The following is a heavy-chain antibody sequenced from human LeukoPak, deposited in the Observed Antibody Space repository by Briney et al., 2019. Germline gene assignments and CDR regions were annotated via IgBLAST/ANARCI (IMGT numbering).Heavy chain of an antibody. V-gene: IGHV3-23*01. CDR1: GFTFNIYA. CDR2: ITSSGEGT. J-gene: IGHJ4*02. D-gene: IGHD3-22*01. CDR3: AKDRPNYYGSNGHYYRRNGDY. Sequence: PGGSLRLSCAASGFTFNIYAMSWFRKAPGRGLEWFSSITSSGEGTWYSDSVKGRFTISRDNTKTTLYLQMNSLRAEDTAIYYCAKDRPNYYGSNGHYYRRNGDYWGQGTQVTVSS.